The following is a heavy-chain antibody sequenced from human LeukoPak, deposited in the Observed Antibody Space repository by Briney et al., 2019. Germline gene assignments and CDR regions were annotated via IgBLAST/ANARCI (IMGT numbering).Heavy chain of an antibody. CDR1: GFAFSSFW. CDR2: IKEDGSVK. CDR3: ARERYGNYN. J-gene: IGHJ4*02. Sequence: GGSLRLSCAASGFAFSSFWMIWVRQAPGKGLEWVANIKEDGSVKNYVDSVKGRFTISRDNAKNSLFLQMNSLRAEDTAVYYCARERYGNYNWGQGTLVTVSS. D-gene: IGHD4-11*01. V-gene: IGHV3-7*03.